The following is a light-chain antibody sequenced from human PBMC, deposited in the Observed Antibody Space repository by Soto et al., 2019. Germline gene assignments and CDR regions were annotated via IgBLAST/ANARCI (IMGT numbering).Light chain of an antibody. CDR2: DVN. Sequence: QSVLTQPASVSGSPGQSITISCTGTSSDVGGTNYVSWYQQHPGKAPKLMIYDVNNRPSGVSNRFFGSKSGNTASLTISGLQAEDEADYYCTSFSSTSTYVFGTGTKLTVL. J-gene: IGLJ1*01. V-gene: IGLV2-14*01. CDR3: TSFSSTSTYV. CDR1: SSDVGGTNY.